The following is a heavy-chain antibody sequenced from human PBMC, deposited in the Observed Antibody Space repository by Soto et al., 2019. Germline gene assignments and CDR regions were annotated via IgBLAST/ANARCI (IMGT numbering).Heavy chain of an antibody. CDR3: ASFVWQQLPRTSRYFQH. D-gene: IGHD6-13*01. J-gene: IGHJ1*01. V-gene: IGHV1-3*01. Sequence: QVQLVQSGAEVKKPGASVKVSCKASGYTFTSYAMHWVRQAPGQRLEWMGWINAGNGNTKYSQKFQGRVTITRDTSASTAYMELSSLRSEDTAVYYCASFVWQQLPRTSRYFQHWGQGTLVTVSS. CDR1: GYTFTSYA. CDR2: INAGNGNT.